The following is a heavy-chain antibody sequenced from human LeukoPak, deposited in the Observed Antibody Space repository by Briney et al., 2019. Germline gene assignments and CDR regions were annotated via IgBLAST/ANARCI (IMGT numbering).Heavy chain of an antibody. CDR1: GFTFSSYA. D-gene: IGHD3-10*01. V-gene: IGHV3-23*01. CDR2: ISGSGGST. Sequence: PGGSLRLSCAASGFTFSSYAMSWVRQAPGKGLEWVSAISGSGGSTYYADSVKGRFTISRDNAKNSLYLQMNSLRAEDTALYYCAKGLTMVRGWDAFDIWGQGTMVTVSS. J-gene: IGHJ3*02. CDR3: AKGLTMVRGWDAFDI.